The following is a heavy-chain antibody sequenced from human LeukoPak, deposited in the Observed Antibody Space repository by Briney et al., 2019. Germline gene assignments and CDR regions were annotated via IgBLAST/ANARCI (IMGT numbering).Heavy chain of an antibody. D-gene: IGHD4-17*01. V-gene: IGHV1-69*04. CDR3: ARGGRDYGDYTRDY. CDR1: GGTFSSYA. Sequence: GASVNVSCKASGGTFSSYAISWVRQAPGQGLEWMGRIIPILGIANYAQKFQGRVTITADQSTSTAYMELSSLRSEDTAVYYCARGGRDYGDYTRDYWGQGTLVTVSS. J-gene: IGHJ4*02. CDR2: IIPILGIA.